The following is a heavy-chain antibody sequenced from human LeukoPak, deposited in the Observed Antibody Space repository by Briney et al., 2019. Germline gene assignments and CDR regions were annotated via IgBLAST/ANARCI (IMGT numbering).Heavy chain of an antibody. Sequence: GGSLSLSCAASGFHFSSCEMNWVRQAPGKGLEWVSYISTRGSTIYYADSVKGRFTISRDNAKNSLYLQRNSLRAEDTAVYYCASLGSSTVTLDYWGQGTLVTVSS. J-gene: IGHJ4*02. CDR3: ASLGSSTVTLDY. D-gene: IGHD4-17*01. V-gene: IGHV3-48*03. CDR1: GFHFSSCE. CDR2: ISTRGSTI.